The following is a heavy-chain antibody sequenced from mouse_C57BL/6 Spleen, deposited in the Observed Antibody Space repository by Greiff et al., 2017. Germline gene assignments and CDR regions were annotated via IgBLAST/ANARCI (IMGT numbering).Heavy chain of an antibody. CDR3: ARWNWDSYSDY. D-gene: IGHD4-1*01. J-gene: IGHJ2*01. CDR2: IDPSDSYT. Sequence: QVQLQQPGAELVMPGASVKLSCKASGYTFTSYWMHWVKQRPGQGLEWIGEIDPSDSYTNYNQKFKGKSTLTVDKSSSTAYMQLSSLTSEYSAVYYCARWNWDSYSDYWGQGTTLTVSS. V-gene: IGHV1-69*01. CDR1: GYTFTSYW.